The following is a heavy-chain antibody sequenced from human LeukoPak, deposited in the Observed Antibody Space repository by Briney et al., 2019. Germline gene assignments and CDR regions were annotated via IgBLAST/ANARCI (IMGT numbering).Heavy chain of an antibody. CDR1: GFTFSDAW. CDR3: TTEPLFTQPGFDY. CDR2: IKSEGHGGTT. D-gene: IGHD2-8*02. J-gene: IGHJ4*02. V-gene: IGHV3-15*01. Sequence: GGSLRLSCAASGFTFSDAWMSWVRQAPGKGLEWVARIKSEGHGGTTDYAAPVKGRFTVSRDDSKNTLDLQMNSLKAEDTAIYYCTTEPLFTQPGFDYWGQGTLVTVSS.